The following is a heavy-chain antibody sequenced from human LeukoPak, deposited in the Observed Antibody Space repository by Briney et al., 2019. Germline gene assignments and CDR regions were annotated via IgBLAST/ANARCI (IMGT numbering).Heavy chain of an antibody. D-gene: IGHD3-9*01. V-gene: IGHV3-21*01. CDR2: ISSSSYHI. CDR3: ARRLLTGYYEF. J-gene: IGHJ4*02. CDR1: GFTFSNYA. Sequence: PGGSLRLSCATSGFTFSNYAMNWVRQAPGKGLQWVSSISSSSYHIYYADSVKGRFTISRDNSKNMLYLQMNSLRAEDTAVYYCARRLLTGYYEFWGQGTLVTVSS.